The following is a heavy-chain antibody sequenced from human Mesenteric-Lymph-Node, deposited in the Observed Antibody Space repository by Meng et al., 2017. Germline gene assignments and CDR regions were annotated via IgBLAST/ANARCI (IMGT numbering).Heavy chain of an antibody. J-gene: IGHJ4*02. D-gene: IGHD3-10*01. CDR3: ATFYSSSGATATPDDH. CDR1: GYTFTSYG. V-gene: IGHV1-18*01. Sequence: ASVKVSCKASGYTFTSYGISWVRQAPGQGLEWMGWISGYNDNTKYGQRFQGRVTMTTDTSTSTAYMELRSLRSDDTAMYYCATFYSSSGATATPDDHWGQGTLVTVSS. CDR2: ISGYNDNT.